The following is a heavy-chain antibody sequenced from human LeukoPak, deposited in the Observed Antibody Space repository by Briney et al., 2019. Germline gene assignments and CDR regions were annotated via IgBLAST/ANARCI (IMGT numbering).Heavy chain of an antibody. CDR1: GFTFSNYA. CDR3: ARRGYYDSSGYFDY. D-gene: IGHD3-22*01. J-gene: IGHJ4*02. Sequence: GGSLRLSCAASGFTFSNYAMSWVRQAPGKGLEWVSGLSSSGHSTYYADSVKGRLTISRDNSKNTLYLQMNSLRAEDTAVYYCARRGYYDSSGYFDYWGQGTLVTVSS. CDR2: LSSSGHST. V-gene: IGHV3-23*01.